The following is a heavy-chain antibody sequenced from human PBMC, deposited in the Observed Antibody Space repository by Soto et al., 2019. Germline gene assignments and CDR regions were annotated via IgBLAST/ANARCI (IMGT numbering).Heavy chain of an antibody. V-gene: IGHV1-69*06. CDR3: AGRCDSTSCLAHFEY. CDR1: GGTFNNYV. D-gene: IGHD2-2*01. J-gene: IGHJ4*02. Sequence: AASVKVSCKASGGTFNNYVINWVRQAPGQGLEWMGGIIPIFGTANYAQKFQGRVTITADKSTSTAYMELNSLRSEDTAVYYCAGRCDSTSCLAHFEYWGQATLDIVS. CDR2: IIPIFGTA.